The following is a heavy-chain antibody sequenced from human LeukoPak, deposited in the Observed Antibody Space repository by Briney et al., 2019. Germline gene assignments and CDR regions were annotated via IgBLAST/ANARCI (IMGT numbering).Heavy chain of an antibody. D-gene: IGHD3-10*01. Sequence: ASVKVSCKASRYPFTSYAMHWVRQAPGQRLEWMGWIHVGNGNTEYSQKFQGRVTITRDTPATTTYMELSSLRSEDTAVYYCAGVDGSGPNGPDECWGQGILGNVSS. CDR3: AGVDGSGPNGPDEC. V-gene: IGHV1-3*01. J-gene: IGHJ4*01. CDR1: RYPFTSYA. CDR2: IHVGNGNT.